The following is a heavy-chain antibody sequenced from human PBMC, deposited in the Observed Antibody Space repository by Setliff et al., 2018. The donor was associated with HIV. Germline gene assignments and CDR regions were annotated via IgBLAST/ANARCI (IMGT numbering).Heavy chain of an antibody. CDR3: AKKVPGVGVAGPFDY. CDR2: IHFDGTNK. D-gene: IGHD6-19*01. CDR1: GFTFSYYG. V-gene: IGHV3-30*02. Sequence: PGGSLRLSCATSGFTFSYYGMHWVRQTPGKGLEWVALIHFDGTNKYYRDSVKGRFTISRDNSKNTVYLQMNSLRAEDTAVYYCAKKVPGVGVAGPFDYWGQGTLVTVSS. J-gene: IGHJ4*02.